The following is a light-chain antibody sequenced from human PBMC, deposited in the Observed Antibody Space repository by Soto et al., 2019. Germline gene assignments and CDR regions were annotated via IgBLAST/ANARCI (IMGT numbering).Light chain of an antibody. CDR2: GAS. V-gene: IGKV3-15*01. Sequence: EIVLTQSPATLSVSPGERATISCLASQSVSSYLAWYQQKPGQAPRLLIYGASTRATGIPARFSGSGSGTEFTLTISSLQSEDFAVYYCQQYNNWPPWTFGQGTKVDI. CDR3: QQYNNWPPWT. J-gene: IGKJ1*01. CDR1: QSVSSY.